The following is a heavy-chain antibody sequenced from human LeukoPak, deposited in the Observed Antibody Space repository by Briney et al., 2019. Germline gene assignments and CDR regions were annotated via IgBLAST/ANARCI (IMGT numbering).Heavy chain of an antibody. Sequence: PGGSLRLSCAASGFTFSSYAMSWVRQAPGKGLEWVSAISGSGGSTYYADSVKGRFTISRDNSKNTLYLQMNSLRAEDTAVYYCAKVGEWLVRLPLRYFDLWGRGTLVTVSS. CDR1: GFTFSSYA. V-gene: IGHV3-23*01. J-gene: IGHJ2*01. D-gene: IGHD6-19*01. CDR2: ISGSGGST. CDR3: AKVGEWLVRLPLRYFDL.